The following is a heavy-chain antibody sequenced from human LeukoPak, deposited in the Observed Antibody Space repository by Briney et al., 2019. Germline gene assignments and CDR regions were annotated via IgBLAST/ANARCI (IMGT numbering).Heavy chain of an antibody. CDR3: ARGPKFLEWFRNYYYYMDV. D-gene: IGHD3-3*01. Sequence: GSSVKVSCKASGGTFSSYAISWVRQAPGQGLEWMGGIIPIFGTANYAQKFQGRVTITADESTSTAYMELSSLRSEDTAVYYRARGPKFLEWFRNYYYYMDVWGKGTTVTVSS. CDR1: GGTFSSYA. CDR2: IIPIFGTA. V-gene: IGHV1-69*01. J-gene: IGHJ6*03.